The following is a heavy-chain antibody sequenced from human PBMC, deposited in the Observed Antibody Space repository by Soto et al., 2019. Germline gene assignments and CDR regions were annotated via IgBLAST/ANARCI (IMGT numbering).Heavy chain of an antibody. V-gene: IGHV1-18*01. Sequence: QVQLVQSEAEVKTPGASVRVSCKASGYTFTNYGISWVRQAPGQGLEWMGWISTYNGDTKYAQKLQGRVTMTTVTTTSTAYMELRSLRSDDTAGYYCAREYDTRLGSPYIEIGGQGTLVTVSS. J-gene: IGHJ4*02. D-gene: IGHD2-2*01. CDR2: ISTYNGDT. CDR3: AREYDTRLGSPYIEI. CDR1: GYTFTNYG.